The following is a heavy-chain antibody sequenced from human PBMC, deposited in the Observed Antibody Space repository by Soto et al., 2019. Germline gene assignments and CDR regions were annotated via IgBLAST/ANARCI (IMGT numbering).Heavy chain of an antibody. CDR2: ISSSGSTI. V-gene: IGHV3-48*03. J-gene: IGHJ5*02. D-gene: IGHD6-19*01. CDR3: ARVPYSSGWSDWFDP. CDR1: GFTFSSYE. Sequence: EVQLVESGGGLVQPGGSLRLSCAASGFTFSSYEMNWVRQAPGKGLEWVSYISSSGSTIYYADSVKGRFTISRDNAKNSLYLQMNSLRAEDTAVYYCARVPYSSGWSDWFDPWGQGTLVTVSS.